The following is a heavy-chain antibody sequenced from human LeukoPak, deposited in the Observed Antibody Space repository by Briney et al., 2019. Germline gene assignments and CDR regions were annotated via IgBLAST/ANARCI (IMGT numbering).Heavy chain of an antibody. J-gene: IGHJ3*02. CDR2: INHSGST. V-gene: IGHV4-34*01. CDR1: GGSFSGYY. D-gene: IGHD2-21*02. CDR3: ARHRSYCGGDCYSGYVAHAFDI. Sequence: SETLSLTCAVYGGSFSGYYWSWIRQPPGKGLEWIGEINHSGSTNYNPSLKSRVTISVDTSKNQFSLKLSSVTAADTAVYYCARHRSYCGGDCYSGYVAHAFDIWGQGTMVTVSS.